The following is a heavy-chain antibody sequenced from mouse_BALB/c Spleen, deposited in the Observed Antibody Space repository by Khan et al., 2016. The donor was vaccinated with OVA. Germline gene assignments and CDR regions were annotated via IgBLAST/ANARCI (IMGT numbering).Heavy chain of an antibody. Sequence: IQLVQSGPELMKPGASVKISCTASGYSFNNYYIHWIMQSHGKSLEWIGFIDPFSGGTTYNQKFQGKATLTVDKSSSTAYIHLSNLTSEDSAVYDCTRHGYVAWFTYWGQGTLVTVSA. CDR2: IDPFSGGT. CDR3: TRHGYVAWFTY. CDR1: GYSFNNYY. J-gene: IGHJ3*01. V-gene: IGHV1S135*01. D-gene: IGHD2-2*01.